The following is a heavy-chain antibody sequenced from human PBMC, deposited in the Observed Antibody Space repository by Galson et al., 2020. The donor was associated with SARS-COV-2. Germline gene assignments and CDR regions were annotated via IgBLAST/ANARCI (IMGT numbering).Heavy chain of an antibody. Sequence: GGSLRLSCAGSGFTFSSYGVNWVRQAPGKGLEWVSYISGGGGAIYYADSVKGRFTISRDNAKDSLYLQMNSLRDEDSAVYYCARDGDYLNVYYSDYWGQGALVTVSS. CDR1: GFTFSSYG. CDR2: ISGGGGAI. D-gene: IGHD5-12*01. CDR3: ARDGDYLNVYYSDY. V-gene: IGHV3-48*02. J-gene: IGHJ4*02.